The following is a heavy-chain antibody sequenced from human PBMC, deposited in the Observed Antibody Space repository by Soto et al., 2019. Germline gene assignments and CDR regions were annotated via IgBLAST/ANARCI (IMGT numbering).Heavy chain of an antibody. J-gene: IGHJ4*02. Sequence: QVRLQESGTGLVKPSKTLSLTCTVSGGSISSGDYYWSWIRHHPGWGLEWIGYIHYSGNTYYDPPRKSRLTMSVDTSKNQFSLNLSSVTAADTAVYYCARTPGGAPADYYFDYWGLGTLVTVSS. CDR3: ARTPGGAPADYYFDY. CDR2: IHYSGNT. V-gene: IGHV4-31*03. CDR1: GGSISSGDYY. D-gene: IGHD4-17*01.